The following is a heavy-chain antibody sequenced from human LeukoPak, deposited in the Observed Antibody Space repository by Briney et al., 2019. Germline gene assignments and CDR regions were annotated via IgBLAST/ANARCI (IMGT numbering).Heavy chain of an antibody. J-gene: IGHJ6*03. CDR2: MNPNSGNT. V-gene: IGHV1-8*01. D-gene: IGHD2-2*01. CDR1: GYTFTSYD. CDR3: ARRRERYCSSTSCLDYYYMDV. Sequence: GASVKVSCKASGYTFTSYDINWVRQATGQGLEWMGWMNPNSGNTGYAQKFQGRVTMTRNTSISTAYLQWSSLKASDTAMYYCARRRERYCSSTSCLDYYYMDVWGKGTTVTVSS.